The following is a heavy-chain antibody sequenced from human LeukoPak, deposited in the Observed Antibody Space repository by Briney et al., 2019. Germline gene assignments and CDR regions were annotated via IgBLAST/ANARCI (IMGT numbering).Heavy chain of an antibody. J-gene: IGHJ4*02. V-gene: IGHV3-30*01. CDR2: ISYDGSNK. Sequence: GGSLRLSCAASGFTFSSYAMHWVRQAPGRGLEWVAVISYDGSNKYYADSVKGRFTISRDNSKNTLYLQMNSLRAEDTAVYYCARDGKFEGGSYRDRGFDYWGQGTLVAVSS. CDR1: GFTFSSYA. CDR3: ARDGKFEGGSYRDRGFDY. D-gene: IGHD1-26*01.